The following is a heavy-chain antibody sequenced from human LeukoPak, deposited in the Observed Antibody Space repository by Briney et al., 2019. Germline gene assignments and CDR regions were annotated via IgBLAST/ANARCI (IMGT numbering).Heavy chain of an antibody. CDR1: GYTFTGYY. V-gene: IGHV1-2*02. CDR2: INPNSGGT. D-gene: IGHD4-17*01. Sequence: ASVKVSCKASGYTFTGYYMHWVRQAPGQGLEWMGWINPNSGGTNYAQKFQGRVTMTRDTSISTAYMELSRPRSDDTAVYYCARLDYGDYGGGDYWGQGTLVTVSS. CDR3: ARLDYGDYGGGDY. J-gene: IGHJ4*02.